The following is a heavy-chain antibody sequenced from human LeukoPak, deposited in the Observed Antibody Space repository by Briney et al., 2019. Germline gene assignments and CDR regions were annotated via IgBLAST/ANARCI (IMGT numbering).Heavy chain of an antibody. Sequence: SETLPLTCAVYGGSFSGYYWSWIRQPPGKGLEWIGEINHSGSTNYNPSLKSRVTISVDTSKNQFSLKLSSVTAADTAVYYCARGAAGNVRDFDYWGQGTLVTVSS. CDR1: GGSFSGYY. CDR2: INHSGST. CDR3: ARGAAGNVRDFDY. V-gene: IGHV4-34*01. J-gene: IGHJ4*02. D-gene: IGHD6-19*01.